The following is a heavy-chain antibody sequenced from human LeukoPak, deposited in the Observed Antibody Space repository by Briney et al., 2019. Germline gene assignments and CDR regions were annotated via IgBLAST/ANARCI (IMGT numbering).Heavy chain of an antibody. CDR3: ANSVYYDILTGYFDY. CDR1: GFTFSIYA. D-gene: IGHD3-9*01. Sequence: GGSLRLSCAASGFTFSIYAMSWVRQAPGKGLEWVSAISGSGGSTYYADSVKGRFTISRDNSKNTLYLQMNSLRAEDTAVYYCANSVYYDILTGYFDYWGQGTLVTVSS. V-gene: IGHV3-23*01. CDR2: ISGSGGST. J-gene: IGHJ4*02.